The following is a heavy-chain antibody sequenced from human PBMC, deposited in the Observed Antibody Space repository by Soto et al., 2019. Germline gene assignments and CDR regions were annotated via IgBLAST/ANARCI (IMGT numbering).Heavy chain of an antibody. D-gene: IGHD4-4*01. Sequence: EVQLVESGGGLVQPGGSLRLSCAASGFTVSSNYMSWVRQAPGKGLEWVPVIYSGGSTYYADSVKGRFTISRHNSKNTLYLQMNSLRAEDTAVYYCARGRVTTLYYYYYMDVWGKGTTVTVSS. J-gene: IGHJ6*03. V-gene: IGHV3-53*04. CDR3: ARGRVTTLYYYYYMDV. CDR2: IYSGGST. CDR1: GFTVSSNY.